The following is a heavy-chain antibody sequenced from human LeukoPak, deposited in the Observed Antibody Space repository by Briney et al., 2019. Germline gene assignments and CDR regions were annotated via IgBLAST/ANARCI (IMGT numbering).Heavy chain of an antibody. V-gene: IGHV3-30*02. J-gene: IGHJ1*01. Sequence: GGSLRLSCAASGFTFSSYGMHWVRQAPGKGLEWVAFIRYDGSNKYYADSVKGRFTISRDNSKNTLYLQMNSLRAEDTAVYYCVKGNYYGSGSYYKSPAEYFQHWGQGTLVTVSS. CDR2: IRYDGSNK. CDR1: GFTFSSYG. D-gene: IGHD3-10*01. CDR3: VKGNYYGSGSYYKSPAEYFQH.